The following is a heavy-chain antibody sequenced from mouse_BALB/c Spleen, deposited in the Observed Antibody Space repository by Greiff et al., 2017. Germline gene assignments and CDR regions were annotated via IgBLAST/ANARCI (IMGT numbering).Heavy chain of an antibody. CDR2: ISYSGST. V-gene: IGHV3-8*02. D-gene: IGHD2-10*01. CDR1: GDSITSGY. CDR3: ARSSYGNYVAWFAY. J-gene: IGHJ3*01. Sequence: EVKLQESGPSLVKPSQTLSLTCSVTGDSITSGYWNWIRKFPGNKLEYMGYISYSGSTYYNPSLKSRISITRDTSKNQYYLQLNSVTTEDTATYYCARSSYGNYVAWFAYWGQGTLVTVSA.